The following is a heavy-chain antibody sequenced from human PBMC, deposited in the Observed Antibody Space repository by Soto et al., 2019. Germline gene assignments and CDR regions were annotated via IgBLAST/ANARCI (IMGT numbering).Heavy chain of an antibody. CDR1: GYTFTSYY. Sequence: GASVKVSCKASGYTFTSYYMHWVRQAPGQGLEWMGIINPSGGSTSYAQKFQGRVTMTRDTSTSTVYMELSSLRSEDTAVYYCARELGPYSSSSGWWFDPWGQGTLVTVSS. CDR2: INPSGGST. CDR3: ARELGPYSSSSGWWFDP. V-gene: IGHV1-46*01. D-gene: IGHD6-6*01. J-gene: IGHJ5*02.